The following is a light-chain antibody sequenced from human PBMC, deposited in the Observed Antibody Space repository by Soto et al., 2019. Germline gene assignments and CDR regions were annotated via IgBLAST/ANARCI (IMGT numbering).Light chain of an antibody. CDR3: AAWDDSLSGHYV. Sequence: QSVLTQPPSASGIPGQRVTISCSGSSSNIGSNYVYWYQQLPGTAPKLLIYRNNQRPSGVPDRFSGSKSGTSASLAISGLRSEDEADYYCAAWDDSLSGHYVFETGTKVTAL. CDR1: SSNIGSNY. CDR2: RNN. V-gene: IGLV1-47*01. J-gene: IGLJ1*01.